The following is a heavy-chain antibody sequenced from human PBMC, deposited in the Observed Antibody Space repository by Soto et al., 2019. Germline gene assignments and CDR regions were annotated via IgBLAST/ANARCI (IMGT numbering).Heavy chain of an antibody. Sequence: SETLSLTCAVSGGSISSRGYSWSWIRQPPGKGLEWIGYVFHSGTTNYNPSLKSRVTISVDTSKNQFSLKLNSVTAADTAVYYCARRWGTYFDFWGQGTLVTVSS. V-gene: IGHV4-30-2*02. CDR3: ARRWGTYFDF. J-gene: IGHJ4*02. CDR1: GGSISSRGYS. D-gene: IGHD7-27*01. CDR2: VFHSGTT.